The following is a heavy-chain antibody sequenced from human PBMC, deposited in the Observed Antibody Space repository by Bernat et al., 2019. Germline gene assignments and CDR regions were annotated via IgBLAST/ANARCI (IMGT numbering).Heavy chain of an antibody. CDR3: ARDHRLRVFGERYYYYMDV. Sequence: QVQLVESGGGVVQPGRSLRLSCAASGFTFSSYGMHWVRQAPGKGLEWVAVIWYDGSNKYYADSVKGRFTISRDNSKNTLYLQMNSLRAEDTAVYDWARDHRLRVFGERYYYYMDVWGKGTTVTVSS. V-gene: IGHV3-33*01. CDR2: IWYDGSNK. D-gene: IGHD3-16*01. J-gene: IGHJ6*03. CDR1: GFTFSSYG.